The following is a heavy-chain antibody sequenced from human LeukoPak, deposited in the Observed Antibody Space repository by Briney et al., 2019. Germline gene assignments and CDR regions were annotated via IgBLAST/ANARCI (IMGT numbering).Heavy chain of an antibody. D-gene: IGHD3-22*01. CDR1: GGSISSYY. CDR3: ARGYYDSSGYWWSYFDY. J-gene: IGHJ4*02. Sequence: SETLSLTCTVSGGSISSYYWSWIRQPPGKGLEWIGYIYYSGSTNYNPSLKSRVTISVDTSKNQFSLRLNSVTAADTAVYYCARGYYDSSGYWWSYFDYWGQGTLVTVSS. V-gene: IGHV4-59*01. CDR2: IYYSGST.